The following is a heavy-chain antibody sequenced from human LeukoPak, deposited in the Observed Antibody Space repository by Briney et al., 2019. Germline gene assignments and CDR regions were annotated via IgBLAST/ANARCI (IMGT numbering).Heavy chain of an antibody. CDR1: GGSISSGGYY. Sequence: SQTLSLTCTVSGGSISSGGYYWSWIRQHPGKGLEWIGYIYYSGSTYYNPSLKSRVTISVDTSKNQFSLKLSSVTAADTAVYYCARVTMTAMVKTYYFDYWGQGTLVTVSS. D-gene: IGHD5-18*01. CDR3: ARVTMTAMVKTYYFDY. CDR2: IYYSGST. V-gene: IGHV4-31*03. J-gene: IGHJ4*02.